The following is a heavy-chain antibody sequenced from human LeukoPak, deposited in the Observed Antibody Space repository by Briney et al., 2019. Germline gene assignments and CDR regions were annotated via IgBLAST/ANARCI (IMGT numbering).Heavy chain of an antibody. Sequence: SETLSLTCTVSGGSISSTSYYWGWIRQPPGTGLEWIGSIYYSGGTYYNPSLKSRVTISVDTSKNQFSLNLSSVTAADTAVYYCGRIVPAMFIDYWGQGTLVTVSS. J-gene: IGHJ4*02. CDR2: IYYSGGT. CDR1: GGSISSTSYY. V-gene: IGHV4-39*01. CDR3: GRIVPAMFIDY. D-gene: IGHD2-2*01.